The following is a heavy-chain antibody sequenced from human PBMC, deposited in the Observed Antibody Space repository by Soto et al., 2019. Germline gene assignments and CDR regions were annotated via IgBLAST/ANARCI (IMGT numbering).Heavy chain of an antibody. Sequence: SETLSLTCTVSGGSIGSFYWSWIRQPPGKGLEWFGFLSYSENIVYNPSLKSRVTISVDTSKNQFSLKLTSVTAADTAVYYCARVRGGGPFDDWGQG. V-gene: IGHV4-59*08. J-gene: IGHJ4*02. CDR1: GGSIGSFY. CDR3: ARVRGGGPFDD. D-gene: IGHD1-26*01. CDR2: LSYSENI.